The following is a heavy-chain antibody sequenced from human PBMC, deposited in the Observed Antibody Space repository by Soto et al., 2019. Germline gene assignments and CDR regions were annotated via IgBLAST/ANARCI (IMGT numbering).Heavy chain of an antibody. J-gene: IGHJ4*02. Sequence: SETLSLTCTVSGGSISSYYWSWIRQPPGKGLEWIGYIYYSGSTNYNPSLKSRVTISVDTSKNQFSLKLSSVTAADAAVYYCARGTTIFGVVRRRYFDYWGQGTLVSVSS. CDR2: IYYSGST. D-gene: IGHD3-3*01. CDR1: GGSISSYY. CDR3: ARGTTIFGVVRRRYFDY. V-gene: IGHV4-59*01.